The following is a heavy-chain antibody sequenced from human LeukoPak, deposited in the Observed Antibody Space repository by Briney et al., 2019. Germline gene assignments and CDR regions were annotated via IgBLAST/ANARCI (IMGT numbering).Heavy chain of an antibody. J-gene: IGHJ4*02. V-gene: IGHV3-48*01. CDR3: ARARGSDSSGYYWWGY. CDR2: ISSSSSTI. D-gene: IGHD3-22*01. Sequence: GGSLRLSCAASGFTFRSYSMNWVRQAPGKGLEWVSYISSSSSTIYYADSVKGRFTISRDNAKNSLYLQMNSLRAEDTAVYYCARARGSDSSGYYWWGYWGQGTLVTVSS. CDR1: GFTFRSYS.